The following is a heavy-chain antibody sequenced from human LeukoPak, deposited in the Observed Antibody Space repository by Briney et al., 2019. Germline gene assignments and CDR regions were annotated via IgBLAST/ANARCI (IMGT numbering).Heavy chain of an antibody. J-gene: IGHJ4*02. CDR1: GGSISSSSYY. Sequence: SETLSLTCTVSGGSISSSSYYWGWIRQPPGKGLEWIGSIYYSGSTYYNPSLKNRVTISVDTSKNQFSLKLSSVTAADTAVYYCARLDSLWFGELLMSFWGQGTLVTVSS. V-gene: IGHV4-39*01. D-gene: IGHD3-10*01. CDR2: IYYSGST. CDR3: ARLDSLWFGELLMSF.